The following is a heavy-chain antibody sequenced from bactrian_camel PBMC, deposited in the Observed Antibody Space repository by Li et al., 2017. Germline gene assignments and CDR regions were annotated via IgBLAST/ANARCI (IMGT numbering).Heavy chain of an antibody. V-gene: IGHV3S26*01. CDR2: IDSDGDT. Sequence: VKLVESGGGSVQAGGSLRLSCEAPGYTYDTYCMGWFRQAPGKEREGIATIDSDGDTAYVESMKGRFTLAVDNAKNTLYLQMNRLNPEDTGTYTCAAGQGVGWCLDVIRVGAEADFDYWCQGTQVTVS. J-gene: IGHJ6*01. CDR3: AAGQGVGWCLDVIRVGAEADFDY. D-gene: IGHD5*01. CDR1: GYTYDTYC.